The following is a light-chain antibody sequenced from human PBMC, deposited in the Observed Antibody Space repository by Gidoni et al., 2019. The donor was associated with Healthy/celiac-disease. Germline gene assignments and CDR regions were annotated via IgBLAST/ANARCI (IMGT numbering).Light chain of an antibody. Sequence: IPMTPSPSPLSASVGDRVTITCRACQSISSYLNWYQQKPGKAPKLLIYAASSLQSGVPSRFSGSGSGTDFTLTISSLQPEDFATYYCQQSYSTLLTFGGGTKVEIK. J-gene: IGKJ4*01. CDR1: QSISSY. V-gene: IGKV1-39*01. CDR3: QQSYSTLLT. CDR2: AAS.